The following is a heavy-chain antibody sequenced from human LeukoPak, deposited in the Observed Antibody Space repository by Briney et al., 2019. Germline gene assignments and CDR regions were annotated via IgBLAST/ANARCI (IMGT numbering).Heavy chain of an antibody. Sequence: PSETLSLTCTVSGGSISSSSYYWGWIRQPPGKGLEWIGSIYYSGSTYYNPSLKSRVTISVDTSKNQFSLKLSSVTAADTAVYYCARQGTVTTYCYYYYGMDVWGQGTTVTVSS. D-gene: IGHD4-17*01. CDR3: ARQGTVTTYCYYYYGMDV. CDR2: IYYSGST. J-gene: IGHJ6*02. V-gene: IGHV4-39*01. CDR1: GGSISSSSYY.